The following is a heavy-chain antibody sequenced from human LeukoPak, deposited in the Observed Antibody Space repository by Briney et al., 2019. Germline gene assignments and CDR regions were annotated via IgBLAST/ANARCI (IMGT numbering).Heavy chain of an antibody. D-gene: IGHD5-24*01. Sequence: SETLSLTCAVYGGSFSGYYWSWIRQPPWKGLEWIGEINHSGSTNYNPSLKSRVTISVDTSKNQFSLKLSAVTAADTAVYYCARGVRERWLQSRYGYWGQGTLVTVSS. CDR3: ARGVRERWLQSRYGY. CDR1: GGSFSGYY. J-gene: IGHJ4*02. V-gene: IGHV4-34*01. CDR2: INHSGST.